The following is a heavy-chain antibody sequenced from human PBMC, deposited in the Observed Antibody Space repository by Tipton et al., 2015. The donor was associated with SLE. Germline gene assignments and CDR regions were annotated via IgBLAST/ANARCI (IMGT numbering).Heavy chain of an antibody. CDR1: GFTFSSYA. V-gene: IGHV3-23*01. J-gene: IGHJ4*02. CDR3: ANPTAGSDITIFGVA. D-gene: IGHD3-3*01. Sequence: GSLRLSCAASGFTFSSYAMSWVRQAPGKGLEWVSAISGSGGSTYYADSVKGRFTISRDNSKNTLYLQMNSLRAEDTAVYYCANPTAGSDITIFGVAWGQGTLVTVSS. CDR2: ISGSGGST.